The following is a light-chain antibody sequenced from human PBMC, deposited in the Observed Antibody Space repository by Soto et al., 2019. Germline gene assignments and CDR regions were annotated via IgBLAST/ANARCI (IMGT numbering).Light chain of an antibody. J-gene: IGKJ5*01. V-gene: IGKV3-11*01. Sequence: EIVMTQSPATLSVSQGERANLSCRASQSVSSYLAWYQQKPGQAPRLLIYDASNRATGIPARFSGSGSGTDFTLTISSLEPEDFAVYYCQQRSNWPRAITFGQGTRLEI. CDR1: QSVSSY. CDR2: DAS. CDR3: QQRSNWPRAIT.